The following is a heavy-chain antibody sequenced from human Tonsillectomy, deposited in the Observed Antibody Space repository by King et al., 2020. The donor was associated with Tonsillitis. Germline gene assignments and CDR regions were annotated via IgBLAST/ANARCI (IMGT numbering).Heavy chain of an antibody. D-gene: IGHD1-20*01. CDR1: GFTFSSYS. CDR3: ARESSNWNALYFDY. J-gene: IGHJ4*02. CDR2: ISSSSSTI. Sequence: VQLVESGGGLVQRGGSLRLSCAASGFTFSSYSMNWVRQAPGKGLEWVSYISSSSSTIYYADSVKGRFTISRDNAKNSLYLQMNSLRDEDTAVYFCARESSNWNALYFDYWGQGTLVTVSS. V-gene: IGHV3-48*02.